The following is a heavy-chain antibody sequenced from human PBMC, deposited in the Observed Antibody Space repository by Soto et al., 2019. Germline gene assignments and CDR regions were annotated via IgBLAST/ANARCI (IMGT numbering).Heavy chain of an antibody. V-gene: IGHV3-23*01. CDR2: ILGSGAST. D-gene: IGHD6-13*01. CDR3: AKGRGSLPGYYFGLDV. CDR1: GFTFNSFA. Sequence: AVGSLRLSCAASGFTFNSFAMSWVRQAPGKGLEWVSGILGSGASTYYADSVKGRFTISRDNSKNTMYLQMNSLRVEDTAVYYCAKGRGSLPGYYFGLDVWGQGTTVTVSS. J-gene: IGHJ6*02.